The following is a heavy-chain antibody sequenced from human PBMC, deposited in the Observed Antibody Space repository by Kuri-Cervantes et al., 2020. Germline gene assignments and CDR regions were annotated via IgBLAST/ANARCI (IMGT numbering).Heavy chain of an antibody. CDR2: IYHSGST. J-gene: IGHJ4*02. Sequence: ESLKISCTVSGYSVSSGYYWGWIRQPPGKGLEWIGSIYHSGSTYYNPSLKSRVTISVDTSKNQFSLKLSSVTAADTAVYYCAREGCSGGSCYSDYWGQGTLVTVSS. D-gene: IGHD2-15*01. CDR1: GYSVSSGYY. V-gene: IGHV4-38-2*02. CDR3: AREGCSGGSCYSDY.